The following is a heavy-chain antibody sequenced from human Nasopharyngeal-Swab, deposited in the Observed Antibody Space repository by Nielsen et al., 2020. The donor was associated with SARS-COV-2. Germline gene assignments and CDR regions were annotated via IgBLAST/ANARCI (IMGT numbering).Heavy chain of an antibody. V-gene: IGHV4-59*13. Sequence: SETLSPTCPVPGGSLGSYFWSWIRQPPANGLEWIGYIYYTVNTNYNLSLESRVTIPMDKSRNQFSLKLSSVSAADTAVYLCVRAIGVKAFDIWGQGTVVTVSS. CDR1: GGSLGSYF. CDR2: IYYTVNT. D-gene: IGHD3-3*01. J-gene: IGHJ3*02. CDR3: VRAIGVKAFDI.